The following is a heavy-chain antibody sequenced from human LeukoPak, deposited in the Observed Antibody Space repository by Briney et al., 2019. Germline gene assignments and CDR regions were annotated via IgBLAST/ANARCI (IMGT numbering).Heavy chain of an antibody. V-gene: IGHV3-53*01. J-gene: IGHJ4*02. Sequence: GGSLRLSCAATHFTISINYMSWVRQAPGKGLEWLSVIDKDGITNYADSVRGRFTISRDHSKNTVYLQLSSLRAEDTAVYYCASLIPFYLDSSDYPGGYWGQGTLVTVSS. CDR1: HFTISINY. D-gene: IGHD3-22*01. CDR2: IDKDGIT. CDR3: ASLIPFYLDSSDYPGGY.